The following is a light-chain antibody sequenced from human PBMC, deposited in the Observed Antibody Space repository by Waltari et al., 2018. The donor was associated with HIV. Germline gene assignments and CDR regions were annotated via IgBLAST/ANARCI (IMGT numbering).Light chain of an antibody. J-gene: IGLJ2*01. CDR1: YPGSKS. CDR3: SSYAANNSFVL. V-gene: IGLV3-21*01. CDR2: DDT. Sequence: SYVLTQPPSVPVAPGKTARITCGGHYPGSKSVQWYQQRPGQAPELVIYDDTDRPSGVPDRFSGAKSDNTASLTVSGLQTDDEADYYCSSYAANNSFVLFGGGTKLTVL.